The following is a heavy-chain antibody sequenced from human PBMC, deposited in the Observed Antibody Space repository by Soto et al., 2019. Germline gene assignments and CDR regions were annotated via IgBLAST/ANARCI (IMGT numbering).Heavy chain of an antibody. D-gene: IGHD4-17*01. V-gene: IGHV1-46*01. J-gene: IGHJ6*02. CDR1: GYTFSNYY. CDR3: ARGPKLTDFGDRGYYGMDV. Sequence: QVHLVQSGAEVKKPGASVTFPCKASGYTFSNYYMHWVRQAPGQGLECVGIINPSGGGTTYAQNFQGRVTMTRDTSTSTVYMELNSLRSEDTAVYYCARGPKLTDFGDRGYYGMDVWGHGTTVTVSS. CDR2: INPSGGGT.